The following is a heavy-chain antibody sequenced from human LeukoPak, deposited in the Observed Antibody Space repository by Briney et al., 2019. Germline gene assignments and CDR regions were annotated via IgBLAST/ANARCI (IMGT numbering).Heavy chain of an antibody. CDR2: IYSGGST. J-gene: IGHJ3*02. CDR1: GFTVSSNY. D-gene: IGHD3-9*01. Sequence: GGSLRLSCAASGFTVSSNYMSWVRQAPGKGLEWVSVIYSGGSTYYADSVKGRFTISRDNSKNTLYLQMNSLRAEDTAVYYCARVLRYFDWFDAFDIWGQGTMVTVSS. V-gene: IGHV3-53*01. CDR3: ARVLRYFDWFDAFDI.